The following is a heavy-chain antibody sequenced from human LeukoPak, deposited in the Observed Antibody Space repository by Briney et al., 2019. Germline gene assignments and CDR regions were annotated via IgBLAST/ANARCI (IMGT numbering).Heavy chain of an antibody. CDR1: VYTFTGYY. CDR3: ARGNPVGATTYYYGMDV. J-gene: IGHJ6*02. D-gene: IGHD1-26*01. Sequence: SVKVSCKASVYTFTGYYMHWVRQAPGQGREWMGWINPNSGGTNYAQKFQGRVTMTRDTSISTAYMELSRLRSDDTAVYYCARGNPVGATTYYYGMDVWGQGTTVTVSS. CDR2: INPNSGGT. V-gene: IGHV1-2*02.